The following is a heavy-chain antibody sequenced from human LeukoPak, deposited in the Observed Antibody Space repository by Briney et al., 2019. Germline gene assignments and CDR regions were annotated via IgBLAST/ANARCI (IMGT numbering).Heavy chain of an antibody. CDR3: AKDGKVRGVIAIYFDY. Sequence: PGGSLRLSCAASGFTFSSYAMSWVRQAPGKGLEWVPAISGSGGSTYYADSVKGRFTISRDNSKNTLYLQMNSLRAEDTAVYYCAKDGKVRGVIAIYFDYWGQGTLVTVSS. V-gene: IGHV3-23*01. J-gene: IGHJ4*02. D-gene: IGHD3-10*01. CDR2: ISGSGGST. CDR1: GFTFSSYA.